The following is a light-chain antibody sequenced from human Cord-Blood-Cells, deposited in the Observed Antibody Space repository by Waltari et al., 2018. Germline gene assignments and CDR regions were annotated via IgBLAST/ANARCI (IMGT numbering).Light chain of an antibody. CDR2: DNN. CDR1: SSNIGNNY. CDR3: GTWDSSLSAYV. Sequence: QSVLTQPPSVSAAPGQKVTISCSGSSSNIGNNYVSWYQQLPGTAPKPLIYDNNKRPSGIPDRFSGSKSGTSATLGITRLQTGDEADYYCGTWDSSLSAYVFGTGTKVTVL. J-gene: IGLJ1*01. V-gene: IGLV1-51*01.